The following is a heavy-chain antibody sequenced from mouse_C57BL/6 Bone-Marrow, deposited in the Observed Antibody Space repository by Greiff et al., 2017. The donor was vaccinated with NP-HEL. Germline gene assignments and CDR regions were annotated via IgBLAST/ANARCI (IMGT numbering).Heavy chain of an antibody. Sequence: EVKVVESGGGLVQPGGSLSLSCAASGFTFPDYYMSWVRQPPGKALEWLGFIRNNATGYSTEYSVYVKAQLSISRDHSPSILYLQMNALRAEDSSMYYCARSHFCWLLRGYAMDYWGQGTSVTVSS. V-gene: IGHV7-3*01. CDR1: GFTFPDYY. J-gene: IGHJ4*01. CDR2: IRNNATGYST. CDR3: ARSHFCWLLRGYAMDY. D-gene: IGHD2-3*01.